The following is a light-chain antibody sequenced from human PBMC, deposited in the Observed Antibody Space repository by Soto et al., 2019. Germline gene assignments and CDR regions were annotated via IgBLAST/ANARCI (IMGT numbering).Light chain of an antibody. CDR2: KAS. CDR1: QSISIW. Sequence: DIQMTQSPSTLSASVGDRVTISCRASQSISIWLAWYQQKPGKAPKILIYKASSLESGVPSRFSGSGSGTDFTLTISSLQPEDFATYYCQQSYSTPGTFGQGTKVDIK. J-gene: IGKJ1*01. V-gene: IGKV1-5*03. CDR3: QQSYSTPGT.